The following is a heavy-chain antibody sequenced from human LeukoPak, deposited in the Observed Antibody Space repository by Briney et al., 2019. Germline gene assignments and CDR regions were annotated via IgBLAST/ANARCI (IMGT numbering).Heavy chain of an antibody. V-gene: IGHV3-48*03. CDR2: IGASGGTI. CDR3: ARLKMATMAVDY. Sequence: GGSLRLSCAASGFTFSNYAMSWVRQAPGKGLEWVSYIGASGGTIYYAGSVRGRFTISRDNAKNSLYLQMNSLRAEDTAVYYCARLKMATMAVDYWGQGTLVTVSS. D-gene: IGHD5-24*01. CDR1: GFTFSNYA. J-gene: IGHJ4*02.